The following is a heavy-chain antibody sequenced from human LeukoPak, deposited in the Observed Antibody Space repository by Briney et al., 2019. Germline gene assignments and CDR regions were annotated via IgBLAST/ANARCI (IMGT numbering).Heavy chain of an antibody. CDR3: ARQFNVNYYDSSPNWFDP. J-gene: IGHJ5*02. CDR2: IYYSGST. D-gene: IGHD3-22*01. Sequence: ASETLSLTCTVSGGSISSSSYYWGWIRQPPGKGLEWIGSIYYSGSTYYNPSLKSRVTISVDTSKNQFSLKLSSVTAADTAVYYCARQFNVNYYDSSPNWFDPWGQGTLVTVSS. V-gene: IGHV4-39*07. CDR1: GGSISSSSYY.